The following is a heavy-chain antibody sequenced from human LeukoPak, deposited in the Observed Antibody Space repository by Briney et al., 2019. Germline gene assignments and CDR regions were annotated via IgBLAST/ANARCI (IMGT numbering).Heavy chain of an antibody. V-gene: IGHV4-39*01. CDR1: GGSISSSSYY. J-gene: IGHJ4*02. CDR2: IYYSGST. CDR3: ATHRDGYFDY. D-gene: IGHD5-24*01. Sequence: SETLSLTCTVSGGSISSSSYYWGWIRQPPGKGLEWIGSIYYSGSTYYNPSLKSRVIISVDTSKNQFSLKLSSVTAADTAVYYCATHRDGYFDYWGQGTLVTVSS.